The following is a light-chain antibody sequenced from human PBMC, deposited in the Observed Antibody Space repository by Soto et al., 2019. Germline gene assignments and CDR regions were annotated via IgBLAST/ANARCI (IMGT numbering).Light chain of an antibody. CDR2: GAS. V-gene: IGKV3-20*01. J-gene: IGKJ2*01. Sequence: EIVMTQSPATLSVSPGESATLSCRASQNINSDLAWYVQKPGQAPRRVIYGASSRATGIPDRFSGSGSGTDFPLTISRLEPEDFAVYYCQQYGSSLYTFGQGTKLEIK. CDR1: QNINSD. CDR3: QQYGSSLYT.